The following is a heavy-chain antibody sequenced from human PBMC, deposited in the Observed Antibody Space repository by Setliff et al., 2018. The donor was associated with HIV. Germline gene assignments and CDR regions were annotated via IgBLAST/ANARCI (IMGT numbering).Heavy chain of an antibody. J-gene: IGHJ4*02. Sequence: SETLSLTCGVSGFSISSRYYWGWIRQSPGKGLEWVASIYFSGTPYYNPSLKSRVTISVDTSKNQFSLRLSSVAAGDTAVYYCARSIVPVASGYYYFEYWGQGTLVTVSS. D-gene: IGHD3-3*01. V-gene: IGHV4-38-2*01. CDR1: GFSISSRYY. CDR3: ARSIVPVASGYYYFEY. CDR2: IYFSGTP.